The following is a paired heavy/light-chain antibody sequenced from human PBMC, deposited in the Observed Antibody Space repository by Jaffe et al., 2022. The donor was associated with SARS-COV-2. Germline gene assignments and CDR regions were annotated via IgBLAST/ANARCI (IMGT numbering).Light chain of an antibody. CDR2: RND. CDR3: AAWDDNLSGWV. Sequence: QSVVTQAPSASGTPGQRVTISCSGSSSNIGSRFVYWYQQLPGTAPKLLIYRNDQRPSGVPDRLSGSKSGTSASLAISGLRSEDEADYYCAAWDDNLSGWVFGGGTKLTVL. V-gene: IGLV1-47*01. J-gene: IGLJ3*02. CDR1: SSNIGSRF.
Heavy chain of an antibody. J-gene: IGHJ1*01. CDR2: INTNTGNP. CDR3: ARDSYIVGAHDQYFQH. Sequence: QVQLVQSGSELRKPGASVKVSCKASGYTFTSYAMSWVRQAPGQGLEWMGWINTNTGNPTYAQGFTGPFVFSLDTSVSTAYLQISSLKAEDTAVYYCARDSYIVGAHDQYFQHWGQGTLVTVSS. V-gene: IGHV7-4-1*02. CDR1: GYTFTSYA. D-gene: IGHD1-26*01.